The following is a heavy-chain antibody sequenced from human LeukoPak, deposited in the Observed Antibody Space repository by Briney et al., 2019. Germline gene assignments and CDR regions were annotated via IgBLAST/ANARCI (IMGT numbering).Heavy chain of an antibody. CDR1: GFTFSRYS. V-gene: IGHV3-23*01. J-gene: IGHJ4*02. CDR2: ISGSGGST. D-gene: IGHD4/OR15-4a*01. Sequence: PGGSLRLSCAASGFTFSRYSMNWVRQAPGKGLEWVSAISGSGGSTYYADSVKGRFTISRDNSKNTLYLQMNSLRAEDTAVYYCARRAGAYSHPYDYWGQGTLVTVSS. CDR3: ARRAGAYSHPYDY.